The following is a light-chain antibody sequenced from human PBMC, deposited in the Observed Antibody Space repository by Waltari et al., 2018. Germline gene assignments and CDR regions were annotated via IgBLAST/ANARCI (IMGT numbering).Light chain of an antibody. Sequence: QSVLTQPPSASGPPGRRVAILCSGSSSNMGRNNVYGYQQLPGTAPKLLIYTNSERPSGVPDRFSGSKSGTSASLAISGLRSEDEGDYFCAAWDDRLTVVVFGGGTKLTVL. V-gene: IGLV1-47*01. J-gene: IGLJ2*01. CDR3: AAWDDRLTVVV. CDR2: TNS. CDR1: SSNMGRNN.